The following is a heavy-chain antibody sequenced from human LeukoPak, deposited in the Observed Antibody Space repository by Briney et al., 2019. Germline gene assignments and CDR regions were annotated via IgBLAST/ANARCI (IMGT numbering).Heavy chain of an antibody. CDR1: GYSISRGYY. V-gene: IGHV4-38-2*02. CDR3: ARDWGFGDSEDWFDP. CDR2: VHHTGST. Sequence: SETLSLTCNVSGYSISRGYYWGWIRQPPGKGLEWIGSVHHTGSTYYNPSLRSRVSISVDKSTNHISLEVTSVTAADTAVYYCARDWGFGDSEDWFDPWGQGTLVSVSS. J-gene: IGHJ5*02. D-gene: IGHD3-10*01.